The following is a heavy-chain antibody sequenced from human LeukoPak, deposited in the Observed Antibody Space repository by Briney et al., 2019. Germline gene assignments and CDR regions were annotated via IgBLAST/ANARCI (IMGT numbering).Heavy chain of an antibody. CDR2: INAGNGNT. CDR1: GYTFTSYA. V-gene: IGHV1-3*01. J-gene: IGHJ4*02. CDR3: ARDIDGVVAATGPFDY. Sequence: ASVKVSCKASGYTFTSYAMHWVRQAPGQRLEWMGWINAGNGNTKYSQKFQGRVTITRDTSASTAYMELSSLRSEDTAVYYCARDIDGVVAATGPFDYWGQGTLVTVSS. D-gene: IGHD2-15*01.